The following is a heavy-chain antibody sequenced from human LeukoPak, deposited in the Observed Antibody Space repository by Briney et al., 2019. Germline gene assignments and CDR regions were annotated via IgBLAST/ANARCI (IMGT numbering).Heavy chain of an antibody. V-gene: IGHV4-39*07. CDR1: GGSISSSSYY. J-gene: IGHJ3*02. CDR2: IYYSGST. Sequence: PSETLSLTCTVSGGSISSSSYYWGWIRQPPGKGLEWMGSIYYSGSTYYNPSLKSRVTISVDTSKNQFSLKLSSVTAADTAVYYCARAHYDILTGYSPDAFDIWGQGTMVTVSS. D-gene: IGHD3-9*01. CDR3: ARAHYDILTGYSPDAFDI.